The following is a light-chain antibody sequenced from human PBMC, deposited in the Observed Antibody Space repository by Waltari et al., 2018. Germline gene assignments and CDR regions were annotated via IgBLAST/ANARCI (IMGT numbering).Light chain of an antibody. CDR2: YDS. CDR1: NTGRKS. CDR3: HVWDSYSDHAV. V-gene: IGLV3-21*04. Sequence: SYVLTQPPSVSVAPGKTATITWGGNNTGRKSVNWYKQKPGQAPVLVMYYDSDRPSGTPERFSGSNSGNTATLTISRVEAGDEADYYCHVWDSYSDHAVFGGGTQLTVL. J-gene: IGLJ7*01.